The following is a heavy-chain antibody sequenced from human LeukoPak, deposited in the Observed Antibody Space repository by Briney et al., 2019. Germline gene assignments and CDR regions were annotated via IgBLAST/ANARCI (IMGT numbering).Heavy chain of an antibody. V-gene: IGHV3-21*01. J-gene: IGHJ4*02. CDR1: GFSFTSFG. CDR3: ARVGPGRYCSGGSCYSDY. CDR2: ITTSTGI. D-gene: IGHD2-15*01. Sequence: PGGSLRLSCAASGFSFTSFGMTWVRLAPGKGLEWVSSITTSTGIYYTDSVKGRFTISRDNAKNSLYLQMNSLRAEDTAVYYCARVGPGRYCSGGSCYSDYWGQGTLVTVSS.